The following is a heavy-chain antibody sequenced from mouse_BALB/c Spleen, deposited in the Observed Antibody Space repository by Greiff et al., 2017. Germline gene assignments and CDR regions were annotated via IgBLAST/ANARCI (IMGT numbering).Heavy chain of an antibody. Sequence: QVQLQQSGPELVKPGASVKISCKASGYAFSSSWMNWVKQRPGQGLEWIGRIYPGDGDTNYNGKFKGKATLTADKSSSTAYMQLSSLTSVDSAVYFCARTGTYYFDYWGQGTTLTVSS. CDR1: GYAFSSSW. CDR2: IYPGDGDT. CDR3: ARTGTYYFDY. D-gene: IGHD4-1*01. J-gene: IGHJ2*01. V-gene: IGHV1-82*01.